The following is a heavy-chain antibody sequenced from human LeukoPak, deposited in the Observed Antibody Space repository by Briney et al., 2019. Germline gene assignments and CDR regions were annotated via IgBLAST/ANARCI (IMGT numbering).Heavy chain of an antibody. D-gene: IGHD2-8*02. J-gene: IGHJ4*02. Sequence: SETLSLTCTVSGGSISTYYWSWIRQPPGKGLEWIGYISYSGSTNYNPSLKSRVTVSVDTSKNQFSLKLRSVTAADTAVYYCARGGRTGEFDYWGQGTLVTVSS. CDR1: GGSISTYY. CDR2: ISYSGST. V-gene: IGHV4-59*01. CDR3: ARGGRTGEFDY.